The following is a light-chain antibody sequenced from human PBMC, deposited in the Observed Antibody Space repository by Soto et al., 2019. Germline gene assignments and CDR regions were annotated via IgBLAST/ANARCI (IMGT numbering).Light chain of an antibody. V-gene: IGKV3-20*01. CDR2: AAS. CDR1: QSVSNNH. J-gene: IGKJ3*01. Sequence: EIVLTQSPGTLSLSPGERATLSCRASQSVSNNHLAWYQQKPGQAPRLLIYAASSRATGIPDRFSGSGSGTDFTLTISRLEPEDFAVYYCQQYGSSPFTFGPGTKVDI. CDR3: QQYGSSPFT.